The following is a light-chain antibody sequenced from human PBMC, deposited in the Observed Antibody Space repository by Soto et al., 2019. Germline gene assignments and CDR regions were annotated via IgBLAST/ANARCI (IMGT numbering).Light chain of an antibody. CDR3: QQYARPPYA. V-gene: IGKV3-20*01. CDR2: DAS. J-gene: IGKJ2*01. Sequence: EIELTQAPGPLPLSPGERATLCCSPSQRISNSYLAWYQQKPGQAPRLLLYDASSRATGIPDRVSGSGSGTDFTLTISRLEPEDFAVYYCQQYARPPYALGQGTKVDI. CDR1: QRISNSY.